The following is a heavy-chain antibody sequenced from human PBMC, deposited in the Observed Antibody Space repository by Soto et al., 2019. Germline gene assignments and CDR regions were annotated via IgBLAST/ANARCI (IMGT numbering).Heavy chain of an antibody. CDR1: GGSISSYY. Sequence: SETLSLTCDVSGGSISSYYWSWIRQPPGKGLEWIGSISYSGSTYNNPSLKSRVTMSVDTSKNQFSLRLSSVTAADTAVYYCARRVGSGAYTDYWGQGTLVTVS. CDR3: ARRVGSGAYTDY. D-gene: IGHD3-3*01. V-gene: IGHV4-59*04. CDR2: ISYSGST. J-gene: IGHJ4*02.